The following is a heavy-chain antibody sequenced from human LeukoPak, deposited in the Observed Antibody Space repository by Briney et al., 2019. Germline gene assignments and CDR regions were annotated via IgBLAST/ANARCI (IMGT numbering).Heavy chain of an antibody. J-gene: IGHJ4*02. CDR3: AKSPSGWYGWYFDY. Sequence: SETLSLTCAVYGGSFSGYYWSWIRQPPGKGLEWIGEINHSGSTNYNPSLKSRVTISVDTSKNQFSLKLNSVTAADTAVYYCAKSPSGWYGWYFDYWGQGTLVTVSS. CDR2: INHSGST. CDR1: GGSFSGYY. D-gene: IGHD6-19*01. V-gene: IGHV4-34*01.